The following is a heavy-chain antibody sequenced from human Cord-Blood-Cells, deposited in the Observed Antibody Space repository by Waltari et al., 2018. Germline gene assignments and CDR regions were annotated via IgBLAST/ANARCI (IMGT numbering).Heavy chain of an antibody. CDR3: ARLPWGDGYEGY. CDR1: GGSISSSSYY. V-gene: IGHV4-39*01. Sequence: QLQLQESGPRLVKPSETLSLTCTVSGGSISSSSYYWGWIRQPPGKGLEWIGSIYYSGSTYYNPSLKSRVTISVDTSKNQFSLKLSSVTAADTAVYYCARLPWGDGYEGYWGQGTLVTVSS. J-gene: IGHJ4*02. D-gene: IGHD5-12*01. CDR2: IYYSGST.